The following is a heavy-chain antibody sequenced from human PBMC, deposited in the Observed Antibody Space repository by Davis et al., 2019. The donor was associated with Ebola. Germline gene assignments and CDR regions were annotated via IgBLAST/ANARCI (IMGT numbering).Heavy chain of an antibody. V-gene: IGHV1-3*01. D-gene: IGHD4-17*01. CDR2: INAGNGNT. J-gene: IGHJ5*02. CDR3: ARTGSDYGDNNWFDP. CDR1: GYTFTSYA. Sequence: ASVKVSCKASGYTFTSYAMHWVRQAPGQRLEWMGWINAGNGNTKYSQKFQGRVTITRDTSASTAYMELSSLRSEDTAVYYCARTGSDYGDNNWFDPWGQGTLVTVSS.